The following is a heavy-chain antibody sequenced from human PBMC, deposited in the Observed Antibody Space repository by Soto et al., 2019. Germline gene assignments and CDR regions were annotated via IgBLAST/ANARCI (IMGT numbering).Heavy chain of an antibody. CDR1: GYSFTSYW. Sequence: GESLKISCKGSGYSFTSYWISWVRQMPGKGLEWMGRIDPSDSYTNYGPSFQGHVTISADKSISTAYLQWSSLKASDTAMYYCARRPRMDCSSTSCYSYYYYYGMDVWGQGTTVTVSS. V-gene: IGHV5-10-1*01. CDR2: IDPSDSYT. D-gene: IGHD2-2*01. CDR3: ARRPRMDCSSTSCYSYYYYYGMDV. J-gene: IGHJ6*02.